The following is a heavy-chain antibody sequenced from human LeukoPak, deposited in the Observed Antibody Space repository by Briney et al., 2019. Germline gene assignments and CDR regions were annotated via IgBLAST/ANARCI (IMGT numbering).Heavy chain of an antibody. V-gene: IGHV3-33*06. CDR3: ANNFDY. CDR2: IWYDGSNK. J-gene: IGHJ4*02. Sequence: GGSLRLSCAASGFTFSNYGMHWVRQAPGKGLEWVAVIWYDGSNKYYTDSVKGRFTISRDNSKNTLYLQMNSLRAEDTAVYYCANNFDYWGQGTLVTVSS. CDR1: GFTFSNYG.